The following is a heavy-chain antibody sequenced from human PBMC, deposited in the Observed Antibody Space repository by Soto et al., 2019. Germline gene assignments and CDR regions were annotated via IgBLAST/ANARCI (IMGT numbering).Heavy chain of an antibody. V-gene: IGHV4-59*01. CDR3: ARDHRGTMVRGVPESKNYYYYMDV. J-gene: IGHJ6*03. Sequence: PSETLSLTCTVSGGSISSYYWSWIRQPPGKGLEWIGYIYYSGSTNYNPSLKSRVTISVDTSKNQFSLKLSSVTAADTAVYYCARDHRGTMVRGVPESKNYYYYMDVWGKGTTVTVAS. CDR2: IYYSGST. CDR1: GGSISSYY. D-gene: IGHD3-10*01.